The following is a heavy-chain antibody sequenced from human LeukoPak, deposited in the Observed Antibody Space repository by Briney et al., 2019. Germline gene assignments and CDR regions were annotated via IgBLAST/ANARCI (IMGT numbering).Heavy chain of an antibody. Sequence: PSETLSLTCTVSGGSISSYYWSWIRQPPGKGLEWIGYIYTSGSTNYNPSLKGRVTISVDTSKNQFSLKLGSVTAADTAVYYCARLSYYDSSLDYWGQGTLVTVSS. CDR3: ARLSYYDSSLDY. CDR2: IYTSGST. D-gene: IGHD3-22*01. V-gene: IGHV4-4*09. J-gene: IGHJ4*02. CDR1: GGSISSYY.